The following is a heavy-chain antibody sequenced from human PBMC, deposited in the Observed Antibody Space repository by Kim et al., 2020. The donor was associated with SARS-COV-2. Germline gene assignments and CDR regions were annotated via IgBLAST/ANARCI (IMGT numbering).Heavy chain of an antibody. D-gene: IGHD1-26*01. J-gene: IGHJ4*02. CDR1: GYSFPTYG. CDR2: ISAYTGDK. CDR3: ARDLGAFYSGSDY. V-gene: IGHV1-18*01. Sequence: ASVKVSCKGSGYSFPTYGISWVRQAPGKGLEWKGWISAYTGDKNSAQKFQDRVTLTTDTSKRTAYMEMTSLTPDDTAVYYCARDLGAFYSGSDYWGQGTLVIVSS.